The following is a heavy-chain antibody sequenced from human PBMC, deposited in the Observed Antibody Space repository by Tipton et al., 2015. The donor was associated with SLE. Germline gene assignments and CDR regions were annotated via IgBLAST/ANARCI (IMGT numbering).Heavy chain of an antibody. Sequence: QLVQSGAEVKKPGESLKISCKGSGYSFTRSWIGWVRQMPGKGLEWMGIIYPDDSDTRYSPSFEGQVTISADKSISTAYLQWSSLKASDTAIYYCARHYGSPGYYYGMDVWGQGTTVTVSS. D-gene: IGHD3-10*01. CDR2: IYPDDSDT. CDR3: ARHYGSPGYYYGMDV. CDR1: GYSFTRSW. V-gene: IGHV5-51*01. J-gene: IGHJ6*02.